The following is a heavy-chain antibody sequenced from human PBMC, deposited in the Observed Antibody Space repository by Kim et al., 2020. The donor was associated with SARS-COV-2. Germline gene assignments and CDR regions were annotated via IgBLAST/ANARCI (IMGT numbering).Heavy chain of an antibody. V-gene: IGHV1-8*01. CDR3: AKGYSSSWFDS. J-gene: IGHJ5*01. Sequence: TGCAQKVQGRVPMTRNTSISTAYLELSSLTSEDTAFYYCAKGYSSSWFDSWGQGTLVTVSS. D-gene: IGHD6-13*01. CDR2: T.